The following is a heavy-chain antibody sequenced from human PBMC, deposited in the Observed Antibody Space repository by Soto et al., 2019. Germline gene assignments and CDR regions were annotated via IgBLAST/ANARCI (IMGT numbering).Heavy chain of an antibody. Sequence: QVQLQESGPGLVKPSETLSLTCTVSGGSVSSGSYYWSWIRQPPGKGLEWIGYIYYSGSTNYNPSLKSRVNISVDTSKNQFSLKLSSVTAADTAVYYCAREYSYGPYYFDYWGQGTLVTVSS. CDR1: GGSVSSGSYY. V-gene: IGHV4-61*01. D-gene: IGHD5-18*01. CDR2: IYYSGST. CDR3: AREYSYGPYYFDY. J-gene: IGHJ4*02.